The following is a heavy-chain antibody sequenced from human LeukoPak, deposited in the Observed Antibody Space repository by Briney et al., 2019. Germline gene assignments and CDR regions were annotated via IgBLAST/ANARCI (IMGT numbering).Heavy chain of an antibody. J-gene: IGHJ6*03. CDR2: IYRSGST. CDR3: ARGTYGYYMDV. CDR1: NYSISNSLY. D-gene: IGHD4-17*01. Sequence: SQTLSPTCSGSNYSISNSLYWGWLRQPPGKGLEWIGSIYRSGSTFYNPSLKSRITISLDTSKNQFSLKLSSVTAADTAVYFCARGTYGYYMDVWGKGTTVTVSS. V-gene: IGHV4-38-2*02.